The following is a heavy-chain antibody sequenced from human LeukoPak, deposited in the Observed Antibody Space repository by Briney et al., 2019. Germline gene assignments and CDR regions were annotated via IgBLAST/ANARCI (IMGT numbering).Heavy chain of an antibody. V-gene: IGHV3-48*04. D-gene: IGHD3-10*02. Sequence: GGSLRLSCATSGFTFSSYGMNWVRQAPGKGLEWVSYISSSGSTIYYADSVKGRFTISRDNAKNSLYLQMNSLRAEDTAVYYCAELGITMIGGVWGKGTTVTISS. CDR1: GFTFSSYG. CDR3: AELGITMIGGV. CDR2: ISSSGSTI. J-gene: IGHJ6*04.